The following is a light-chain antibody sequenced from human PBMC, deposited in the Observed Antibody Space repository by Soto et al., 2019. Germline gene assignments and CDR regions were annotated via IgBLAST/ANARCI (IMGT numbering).Light chain of an antibody. CDR1: QSVSNNY. CDR2: GAS. V-gene: IGKV3-20*01. J-gene: IGKJ4*01. Sequence: IVSTQSPGTLSLYPGERATLSCRASQSVSNNYLAWYQQKPGQAPRLLIYGASNRATGIPDRFSGSGSGTDFTLTISRLEPEDFAVYYCQQFSSYPLTFGGGTKVDIK. CDR3: QQFSSYPLT.